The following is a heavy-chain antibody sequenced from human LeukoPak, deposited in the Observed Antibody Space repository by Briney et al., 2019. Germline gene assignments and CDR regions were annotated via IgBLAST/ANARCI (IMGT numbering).Heavy chain of an antibody. J-gene: IGHJ4*02. Sequence: SVKVSCKASGGTFSSYAISWVRQAPGQGLEWMGGIIPIFGTANYAQKFQGRVTITADESTSTAYMELSSLRSEDTAVYYCAREGYYDSSGYYPFDYWGQGTLATVSS. CDR2: IIPIFGTA. V-gene: IGHV1-69*13. CDR1: GGTFSSYA. D-gene: IGHD3-22*01. CDR3: AREGYYDSSGYYPFDY.